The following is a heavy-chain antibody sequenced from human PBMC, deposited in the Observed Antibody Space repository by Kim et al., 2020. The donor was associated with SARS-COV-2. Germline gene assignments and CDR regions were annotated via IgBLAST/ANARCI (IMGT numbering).Heavy chain of an antibody. CDR3: ARDVYCGGDCYSYWFDP. CDR1: GFTFSSYS. CDR2: ISSSSSYI. J-gene: IGHJ5*02. Sequence: GGSLRLSCAASGFTFSSYSMNWVRQAPGKGLEWVSSISSSSSYIYYADSVKGRFTISRDNAKNSLYLQMNSLRAEDTAVYYCARDVYCGGDCYSYWFDPWGQGTLVTVSS. V-gene: IGHV3-21*01. D-gene: IGHD2-21*02.